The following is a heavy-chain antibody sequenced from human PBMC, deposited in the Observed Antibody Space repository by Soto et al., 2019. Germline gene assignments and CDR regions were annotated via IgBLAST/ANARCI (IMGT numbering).Heavy chain of an antibody. V-gene: IGHV3-53*02. CDR1: GFTVSSKY. CDR3: AREAPMDV. CDR2: IWSAGLI. Sequence: DVQRVETGGELIQPGGSLRLSCAASGFTVSSKYMSWVRQAPGKGLEWVSVIWSAGLIYYADSVRGRLTISRDISKNILYLEMTSLRADDTAVYYCAREAPMDVWGRGTTVTVSS. J-gene: IGHJ6*02.